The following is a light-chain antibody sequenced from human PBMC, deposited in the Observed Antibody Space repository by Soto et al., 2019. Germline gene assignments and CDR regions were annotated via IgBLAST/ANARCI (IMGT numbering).Light chain of an antibody. CDR1: QSISSW. CDR3: QQYDSYPLT. Sequence: DIQMTQSPSTLSASVGDRVTITCRASQSISSWLAWYQQKQGKAPKFLIQKAFSLESGVPSRFSGRGSGTEFTLTISSLQPDDFATYFCQQYDSYPLTFGGGTKVEIK. CDR2: KAF. J-gene: IGKJ4*01. V-gene: IGKV1-5*03.